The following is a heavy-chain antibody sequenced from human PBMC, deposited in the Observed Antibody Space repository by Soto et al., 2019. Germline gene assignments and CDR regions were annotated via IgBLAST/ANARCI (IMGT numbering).Heavy chain of an antibody. V-gene: IGHV1-18*01. CDR3: ARDRQNYGSLDY. CDR2: INSYNGVT. J-gene: IGHJ4*02. CDR1: GYTLSNNYG. Sequence: QVQLVQSGAEVKNPGASVKVSCRASGYTLSNNYGISWVRQAPGQGLEWMGWINSYNGVTNNARKFQDRVTLTTDASTTTAYMELRSLSSDDTPIYYCARDRQNYGSLDYWGQGTLVTVSS. D-gene: IGHD4-17*01.